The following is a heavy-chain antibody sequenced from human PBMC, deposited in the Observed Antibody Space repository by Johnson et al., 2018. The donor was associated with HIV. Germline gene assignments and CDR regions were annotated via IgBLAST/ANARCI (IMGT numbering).Heavy chain of an antibody. J-gene: IGHJ3*02. CDR2: LYSGGST. V-gene: IGHV3-66*01. D-gene: IGHD3-10*01. CDR3: AREGFWGSGSYYNPDAFDI. CDR1: GFIVSSNY. Sequence: EVQLVESGGGLVQPGGSLRLSCAASGFIVSSNYMSWVRQAPGKGLEWVSVLYSGGSTYYADSVKGRFTISRDNSKNTLYLQMNSLRAEDTAVYYCAREGFWGSGSYYNPDAFDICGQGTMVTVSS.